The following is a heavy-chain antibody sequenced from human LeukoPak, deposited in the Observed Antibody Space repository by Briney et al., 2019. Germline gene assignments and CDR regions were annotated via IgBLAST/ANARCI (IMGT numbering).Heavy chain of an antibody. CDR2: INHSGST. CDR3: ASKYYDFWSGYYSLDY. D-gene: IGHD3-3*01. V-gene: IGHV4-34*01. J-gene: IGHJ4*02. CDR1: GGSFSGYY. Sequence: SETLSPTCAVYGGSFSGYYWSWIRQPPGKGLEWIGEINHSGSTNYNPSLKSRVTISVDTSKNQFSLKLSSVTPADTAVYYCASKYYDFWSGYYSLDYWGQGTLVTVSS.